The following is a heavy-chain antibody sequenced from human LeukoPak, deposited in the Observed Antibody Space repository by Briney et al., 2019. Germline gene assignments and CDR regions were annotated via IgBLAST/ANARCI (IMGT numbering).Heavy chain of an antibody. CDR1: GFTFSSYA. V-gene: IGHV3-23*01. CDR2: ISGSGGST. CDR3: AKAYCDILTGYNDY. D-gene: IGHD3-9*01. J-gene: IGHJ4*02. Sequence: GGSLRLSCAASGFTFSSYAMSWVRQAPGKGLEWVSAISGSGGSTYYADSVKGRFTISRDNSKNTLYLQKNSLRAEDTAVYYCAKAYCDILTGYNDYWGQGTLVTVSS.